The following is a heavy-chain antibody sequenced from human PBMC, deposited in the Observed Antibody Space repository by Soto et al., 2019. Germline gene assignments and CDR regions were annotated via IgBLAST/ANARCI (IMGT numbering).Heavy chain of an antibody. CDR2: ISYDGSNK. J-gene: IGHJ6*04. CDR1: GFTFISYG. V-gene: IGHV3-30*18. Sequence: PGGSLRLSCAASGFTFISYGMHWVRQAPGKGLEWVAVISYDGSNKYYADSVKGRFTISRDNSKNTLYLQMNSLRAEDTAVYYCAKVPGMDVWGEGTTVTVSS. CDR3: AKVPGMDV.